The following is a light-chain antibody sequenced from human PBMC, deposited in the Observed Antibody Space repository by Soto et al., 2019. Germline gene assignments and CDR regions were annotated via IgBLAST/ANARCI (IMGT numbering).Light chain of an antibody. CDR1: SSDVGCYNY. Sequence: QSVLTQPASVSGSPGQWITISCTGTSSDVGCYNYVSWYQHHPGKGPKLMIYDVSSRPSGVSTRFSGSKSGNTASLTISALQAEHERVYYCSSYTSSSTLPYVFGPGTKLTVL. J-gene: IGLJ1*01. V-gene: IGLV2-14*03. CDR2: DVS. CDR3: SSYTSSSTLPYV.